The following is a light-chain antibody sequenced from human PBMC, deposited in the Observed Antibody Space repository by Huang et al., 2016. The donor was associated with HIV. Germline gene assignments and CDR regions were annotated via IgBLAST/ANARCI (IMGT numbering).Light chain of an antibody. CDR3: QQRSNWLT. V-gene: IGKV3-11*01. CDR1: QSVSRY. J-gene: IGKJ4*01. Sequence: EIVLTQSPATLSLSPGERATLSCRAIQSVSRYLAWYQQKPGQAPRLLIYAASNRANGIPARFSGSGSGTDFTLTISSLEPEDFAVYYCQQRSNWLTFGGGTKVEIK. CDR2: AAS.